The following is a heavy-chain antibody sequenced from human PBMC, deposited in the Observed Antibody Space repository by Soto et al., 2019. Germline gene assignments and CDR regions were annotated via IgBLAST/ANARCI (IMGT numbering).Heavy chain of an antibody. J-gene: IGHJ6*01. V-gene: IGHV4-39*01. CDR1: GSPIITNPSS. Sequence: XETLSLTCTVAGSPIITNPSSWVWVRQPPGKGLEWIGTVFYAGGTYSSTSLKSRGTISVDTSKSQFSLQLSSVVAADTAVYFCASLHSGYAFGLDHWGPGTRVTVSS. CDR3: ASLHSGYAFGLDH. D-gene: IGHD5-12*01. CDR2: VFYAGGT.